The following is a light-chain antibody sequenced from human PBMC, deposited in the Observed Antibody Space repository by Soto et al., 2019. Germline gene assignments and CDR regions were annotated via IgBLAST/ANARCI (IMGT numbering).Light chain of an antibody. Sequence: DIQMTQSPSSVSASVGDRVSITCRASQGISNWLSWYQQKPGKAPNLLIYKASSSQSGVPSRFSGSGSGAEFALTISSLQPDDFATYYCQQYNSYWTFGQGTKVDI. J-gene: IGKJ1*01. CDR1: QGISNW. CDR3: QQYNSYWT. CDR2: KAS. V-gene: IGKV1-5*03.